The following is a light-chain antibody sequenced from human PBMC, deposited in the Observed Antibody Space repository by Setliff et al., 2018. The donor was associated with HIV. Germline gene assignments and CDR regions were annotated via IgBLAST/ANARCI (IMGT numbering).Light chain of an antibody. V-gene: IGLV6-57*01. CDR3: QSYDSSNQEG. CDR1: SGSIASNS. Sequence: FILTQPHSVSESPGKTVTISCTRSSGSIASNSVQWYQQRPGSSPTTVIYDDNQRPSGVPDRFPGSIDSSSNSASLTISGLKTEDEADYYCQSYDSSNQEGFGTGTKSPS. J-gene: IGLJ1*01. CDR2: DDN.